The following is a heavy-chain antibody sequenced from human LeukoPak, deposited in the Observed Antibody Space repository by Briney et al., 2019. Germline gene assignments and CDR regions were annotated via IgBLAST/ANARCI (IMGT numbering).Heavy chain of an antibody. CDR3: AKDSGRHTPQDY. D-gene: IGHD1-26*01. J-gene: IGHJ4*02. V-gene: IGHV3-74*01. Sequence: GGSLRLSCAASGLSFSSYWMHWVRQVPGKGLVWVSFIKGDEKTTSYADSVKGRFSISRDNAKNTLYLQMNSLRAGDTAVYYCAKDSGRHTPQDYWGQGTLVTVSS. CDR2: IKGDEKTT. CDR1: GLSFSSYW.